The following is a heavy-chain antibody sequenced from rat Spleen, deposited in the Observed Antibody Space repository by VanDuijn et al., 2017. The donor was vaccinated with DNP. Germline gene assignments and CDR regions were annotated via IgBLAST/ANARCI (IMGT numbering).Heavy chain of an antibody. CDR3: ATSGYGYDGYPFAY. CDR2: IIYDGSTT. Sequence: EVQLVESGGGLVQPGRSLKLSCAASGFTFSDYNMAWVRQAPKKGLEWVATIIYDGSTTYYRDSVKGRFTISRDNAKNTLFLQMDSLRSEDTATYYCATSGYGYDGYPFAYWGQGTLVTVSS. CDR1: GFTFSDYN. D-gene: IGHD1-12*03. V-gene: IGHV5S10*01. J-gene: IGHJ3*01.